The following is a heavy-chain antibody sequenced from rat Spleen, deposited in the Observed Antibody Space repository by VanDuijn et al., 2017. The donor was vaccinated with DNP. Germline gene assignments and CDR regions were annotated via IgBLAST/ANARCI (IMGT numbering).Heavy chain of an antibody. CDR1: GFSLITNS. CDR3: TRSDYSSTWWFAY. D-gene: IGHD1-2*01. Sequence: QVQLKESGPGLVQPSQTLSLTCTVSGFSLITNSVHWVRQPPGKGLEWVGVIWSDGSTNYNSALKSRLSISGDTSKSQVFLKMDSLQTEDTAIYFCTRSDYSSTWWFAYWGQGTLVTVSS. V-gene: IGHV2-1*01. J-gene: IGHJ3*01. CDR2: IWSDGST.